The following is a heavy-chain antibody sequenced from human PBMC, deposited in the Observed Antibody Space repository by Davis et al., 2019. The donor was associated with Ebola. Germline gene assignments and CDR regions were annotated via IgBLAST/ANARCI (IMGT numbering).Heavy chain of an antibody. CDR2: INHSGST. CDR1: GFTFSSYE. Sequence: GSLRLSCAASGFTFSSYEMNWVRQAPGKGLEWIGEINHSGSTNYNPSLKSRVTISVDTSKNQFSLKLSSVTAADTAVYYCARDRGYTYGYDYYYGMDVWGQGTTVTVSS. V-gene: IGHV4-34*01. J-gene: IGHJ6*02. CDR3: ARDRGYTYGYDYYYGMDV. D-gene: IGHD5-18*01.